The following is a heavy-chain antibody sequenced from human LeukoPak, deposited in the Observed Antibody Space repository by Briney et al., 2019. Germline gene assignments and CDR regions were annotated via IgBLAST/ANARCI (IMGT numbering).Heavy chain of an antibody. CDR1: GFTFSSYA. Sequence: QAGGSLRLSCAASGFTFSSYAMSWVRQAPGKGLEWVSAISGSSGSTYYADSVKGRFTISRDNSKNTLYLQMNSLRAEDTAVYYCAKDREPIGDRGRSSWYRIGGSFDPWGQGTLVTVSS. J-gene: IGHJ5*02. D-gene: IGHD6-13*01. CDR2: ISGSSGST. V-gene: IGHV3-23*01. CDR3: AKDREPIGDRGRSSWYRIGGSFDP.